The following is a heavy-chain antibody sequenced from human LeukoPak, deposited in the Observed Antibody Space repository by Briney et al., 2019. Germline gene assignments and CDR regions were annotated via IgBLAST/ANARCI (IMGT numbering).Heavy chain of an antibody. CDR1: GFTFSSYW. CDR3: TRDWNPYDSGTYYDAFDI. Sequence: SGGSLRLSCAASGFTFSSYWMTWVRQAPGKGLEWVANIRRDGSQKHYVDSVEGRFTISRDNAKNSLYLQITSLRAEDAAVYYCTRDWNPYDSGTYYDAFDIWGQGTTVAVSS. CDR2: IRRDGSQK. V-gene: IGHV3-7*01. D-gene: IGHD3-10*01. J-gene: IGHJ3*02.